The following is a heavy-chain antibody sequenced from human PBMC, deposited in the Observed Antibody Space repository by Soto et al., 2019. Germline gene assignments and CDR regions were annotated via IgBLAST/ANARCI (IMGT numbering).Heavy chain of an antibody. D-gene: IGHD6-19*01. CDR1: GFTFSTYS. CDR3: ARLYTSGWYLDH. V-gene: IGHV3-48*02. J-gene: IGHJ4*02. CDR2: ITRSSDHI. Sequence: EVQLVESGGGLVQPGGSLRISCAASGFTFSTYSMKWVRQAPGKGLEWVSYITRSSDHIKYADSVKGRFTASRDNGKNSLYLQMNNLRDEDTAVYYCARLYTSGWYLDHWGQGTLVTVSS.